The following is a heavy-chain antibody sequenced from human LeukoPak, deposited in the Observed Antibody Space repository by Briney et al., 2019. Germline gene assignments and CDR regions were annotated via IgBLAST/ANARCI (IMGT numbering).Heavy chain of an antibody. D-gene: IGHD3-22*01. CDR2: IRGSGGST. CDR1: GSTFSGYA. CDR3: AKDGNYYDSSGYSD. Sequence: PGASLRLSCAASGSTFSGYAMSWVRQAPGKGLEWVSVIRGSGGSTYYADSVKGRFTISRDNSKNTLYLQMDSLRAEDTAVYYCAKDGNYYDSSGYSDWGQGTLVTVSS. V-gene: IGHV3-23*01. J-gene: IGHJ4*02.